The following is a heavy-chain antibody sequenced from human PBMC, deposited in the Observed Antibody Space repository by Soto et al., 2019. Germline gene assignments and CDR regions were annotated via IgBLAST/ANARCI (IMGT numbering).Heavy chain of an antibody. D-gene: IGHD6-19*01. V-gene: IGHV1-69*04. CDR2: INPILGIT. Sequence: QVQLVQSGPEVKKPGSSVKVSCKVSGGTFSNDVINWVRHVPGQGLEWMAKINPILGITNSAQKFQGRATIIADKSTNTAYMELSSLESKDTAVYYCARGLAVADYYGMEVWGQGTRVTVSS. J-gene: IGHJ6*02. CDR1: GGTFSNDV. CDR3: ARGLAVADYYGMEV.